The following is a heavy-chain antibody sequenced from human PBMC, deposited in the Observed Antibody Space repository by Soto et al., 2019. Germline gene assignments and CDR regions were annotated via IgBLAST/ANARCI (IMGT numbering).Heavy chain of an antibody. D-gene: IGHD1-20*01. CDR2: IIPLLGIT. V-gene: IGHV1-69*01. CDR1: GGTFSGYA. Sequence: QAQLMQSGAEVKKPGSSVKVSCKASGGTFSGYAINWVRQAPGQGLEWMGGIIPLLGITDYGQKFQGRITIAADESTGTAYMDLRGLRSEDTAVYYCARDPIIITGTTSSEDFQHWGQGTLVSVSS. J-gene: IGHJ1*01. CDR3: ARDPIIITGTTSSEDFQH.